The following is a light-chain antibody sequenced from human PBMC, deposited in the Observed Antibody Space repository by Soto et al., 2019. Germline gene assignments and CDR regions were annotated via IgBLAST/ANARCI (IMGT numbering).Light chain of an antibody. Sequence: QLVLTQSPSASASLGASVKLTCTLSRGHSSYAIAWHQQQPEKGPRYLMKLDSDGSHTKGDAIPDRLSGSSSGAERYLTISSLQSEDEADYYCQTWGTGIHVVFGGGTKVTVL. V-gene: IGLV4-69*01. CDR2: LDSDGSH. J-gene: IGLJ2*01. CDR3: QTWGTGIHVV. CDR1: RGHSSYA.